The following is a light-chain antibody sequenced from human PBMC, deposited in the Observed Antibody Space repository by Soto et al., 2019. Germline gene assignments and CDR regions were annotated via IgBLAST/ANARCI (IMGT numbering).Light chain of an antibody. CDR1: TNDIGGYNY. J-gene: IGLJ3*02. V-gene: IGLV2-14*01. CDR2: EVR. CDR3: CSYTISATLV. Sequence: QSALTQPASVSGSPGQSITISCYGTTNDIGGYNYVSWYQHHPGKVPKVIIYEVRNRPSGVSNRFSGSKSGNTASLTISGLQAEDEADYYCCSYTISATLVFGGGTQLTVL.